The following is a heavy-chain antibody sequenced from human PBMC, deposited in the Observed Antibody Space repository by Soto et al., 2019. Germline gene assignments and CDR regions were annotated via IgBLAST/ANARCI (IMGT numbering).Heavy chain of an antibody. CDR3: ARSGRSGYYYYYGMDV. J-gene: IGHJ6*02. Sequence: SETLSLTCTVSGDSISGYYWSWIRQPPGKGLEWIGYIYESGSINYKPSLKSRVTMSIDTSKNQFSLKLISVTAADTAVYYCARSGRSGYYYYYGMDVGGQGTTVTVSS. V-gene: IGHV4-59*01. CDR1: GDSISGYY. CDR2: IYESGSI. D-gene: IGHD3-22*01.